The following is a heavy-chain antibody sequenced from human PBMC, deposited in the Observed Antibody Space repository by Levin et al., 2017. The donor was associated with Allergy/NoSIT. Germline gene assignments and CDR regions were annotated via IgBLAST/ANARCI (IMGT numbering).Heavy chain of an antibody. Sequence: GESLKISCAASGFSFSDYGIHWVRQAPGTGLEWVAIVSYDGRNKYYADSVKGRFAISRDNSKNTLYLHMSNLRVEDTAVYYCAKDARAASLIHWYFDLWGRGTLVTVSS. CDR3: AKDARAASLIHWYFDL. V-gene: IGHV3-30*18. CDR2: VSYDGRNK. CDR1: GFSFSDYG. J-gene: IGHJ2*01. D-gene: IGHD2-15*01.